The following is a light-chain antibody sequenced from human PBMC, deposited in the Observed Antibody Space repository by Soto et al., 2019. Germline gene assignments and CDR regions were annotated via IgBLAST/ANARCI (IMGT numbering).Light chain of an antibody. J-gene: IGLJ2*01. CDR3: PAWDVNLSGVV. Sequence: QSVLTQPPSASGTPGQRVTISCSGSSSNIGSNYVYWYQQLPGTAPKLLIYRNNQRPSEVPDRFSGSKSGTSASLAISGLRSEDEAEYYCPAWDVNLSGVVFGGGTKVTVL. CDR1: SSNIGSNY. CDR2: RNN. V-gene: IGLV1-47*01.